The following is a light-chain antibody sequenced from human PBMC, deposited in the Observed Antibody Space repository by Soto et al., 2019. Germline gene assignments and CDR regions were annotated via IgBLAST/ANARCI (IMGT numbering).Light chain of an antibody. J-gene: IGKJ1*01. CDR3: QQYYNSWT. V-gene: IGKV4-1*01. Sequence: DIVMTQSPDSLAVSLGERATINCKSSQSLLRSSDNKNALDWYQQKPGQPPKLLIYWSSTRESGVPDRFSGSGSGTDFTITISSLQPEDVAVYHCQQYYNSWTFGQGPKGEI. CDR2: WSS. CDR1: QSLLRSSDNKNA.